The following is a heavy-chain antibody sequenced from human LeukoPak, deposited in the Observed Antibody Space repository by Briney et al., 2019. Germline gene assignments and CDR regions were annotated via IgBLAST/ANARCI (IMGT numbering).Heavy chain of an antibody. CDR2: IYYSGST. J-gene: IGHJ4*02. CDR1: GGSISSYY. V-gene: IGHV4-59*01. CDR3: ARIGHEDYYFDY. Sequence: SETLSLTCTVSGGSISSYYWSWIRQPPGKGLEWIGYIYYSGSTNYNPSLKSRVTISVDTSKNQFSLKLSSVTAADTAVYYCARIGHEDYYFDYWGQGTLVTVSS.